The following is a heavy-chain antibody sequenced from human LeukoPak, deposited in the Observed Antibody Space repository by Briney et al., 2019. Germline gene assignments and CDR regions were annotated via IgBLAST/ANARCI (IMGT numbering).Heavy chain of an antibody. J-gene: IGHJ6*03. CDR2: ISSSSSYI. Sequence: GGSLRLSCAASGFTFSSYNMNWVRQAPGKGLEWVSSISSSSSYIYYADSVKGRFTISRGNAKKSLYLQMNSLRAEDTAVYYCARSELGYNYYYMDVWGKGTTVTISS. D-gene: IGHD3-10*01. CDR3: ARSELGYNYYYMDV. CDR1: GFTFSSYN. V-gene: IGHV3-21*01.